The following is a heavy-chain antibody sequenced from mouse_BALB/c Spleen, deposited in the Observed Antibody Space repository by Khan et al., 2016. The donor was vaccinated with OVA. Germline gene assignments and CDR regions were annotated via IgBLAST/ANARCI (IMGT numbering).Heavy chain of an antibody. D-gene: IGHD4-1*01. Sequence: QVRLQQSGAELSRRGASVKLSCKASGYTFTDYYSNWVTQRTGQGLEWIGDIYPGSGNTYYNERLQGKATLTEDKSSSTAYMQLSSLASEDSAVYFCARSGTGSFAYWGQGTLVTVSA. V-gene: IGHV1-77*01. J-gene: IGHJ3*01. CDR1: GYTFTDYY. CDR3: ARSGTGSFAY. CDR2: IYPGSGNT.